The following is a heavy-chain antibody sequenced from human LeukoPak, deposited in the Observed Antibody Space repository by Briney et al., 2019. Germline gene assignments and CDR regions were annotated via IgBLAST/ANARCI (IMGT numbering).Heavy chain of an antibody. CDR3: ARQQGGSYLDAFDI. CDR2: ISSSSSYI. CDR1: GFTFSSYS. V-gene: IGHV3-21*01. D-gene: IGHD1-26*01. J-gene: IGHJ3*02. Sequence: PGGSLRLSCAASGFTFSSYSMNWVRQAPGKGLEWVSSISSSSSYIYYADSVKGRFTISRDNAKNSLYLQMNSLRAEDTAVYYCARQQGGSYLDAFDIWGQGTMVTVSS.